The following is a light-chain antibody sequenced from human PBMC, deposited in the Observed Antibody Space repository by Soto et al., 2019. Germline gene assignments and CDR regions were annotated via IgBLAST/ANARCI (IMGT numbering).Light chain of an antibody. Sequence: EIMMTQSPATLSVSPGESATLSCRASQSVRNNLAWYQHKPGQAPRLLIYYASTRATGIPARFSGSGSGTEFTLTISSLPSEDFALYYCQQYNDWPPITCGQGTRLEIK. CDR2: YAS. J-gene: IGKJ5*01. CDR1: QSVRNN. CDR3: QQYNDWPPIT. V-gene: IGKV3-15*01.